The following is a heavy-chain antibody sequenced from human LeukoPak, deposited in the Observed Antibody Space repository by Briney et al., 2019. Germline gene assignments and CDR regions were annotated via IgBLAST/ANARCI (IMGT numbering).Heavy chain of an antibody. Sequence: SETLSLTCTVSGGSISSYYWSWIRQPPGKGLEWIGYIYYSGSTNYNPSLKSRVTISVDTSKNQFSLKLSSVTAADTAVYYCARDRPHIVVVPAATPLDPWGQGTLVTVSS. CDR1: GGSISSYY. CDR2: IYYSGST. V-gene: IGHV4-59*01. J-gene: IGHJ5*02. D-gene: IGHD2-2*01. CDR3: ARDRPHIVVVPAATPLDP.